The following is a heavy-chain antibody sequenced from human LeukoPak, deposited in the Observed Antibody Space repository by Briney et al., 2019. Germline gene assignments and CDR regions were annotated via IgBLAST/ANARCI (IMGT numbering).Heavy chain of an antibody. CDR1: GGSISSSSYY. D-gene: IGHD6-13*01. CDR3: AAAWAAAGPFDY. Sequence: SETLSLTCTVSGGSISSSSYYWGWIRQPPGKGLEWIGSIYYSGSTYYNPSLKSRVTISVDTSKNQFSLKLSSVTAADTAVYYCAAAWAAAGPFDYWGQGTLVTVSS. CDR2: IYYSGST. V-gene: IGHV4-39*01. J-gene: IGHJ4*02.